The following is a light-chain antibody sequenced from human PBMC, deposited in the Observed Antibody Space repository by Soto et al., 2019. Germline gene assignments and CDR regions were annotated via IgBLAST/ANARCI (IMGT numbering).Light chain of an antibody. CDR1: QDINSW. V-gene: IGKV1-12*01. CDR2: IAS. CDR3: QQSKTFPLT. Sequence: DIQMTQSPSSVSASVGDRATITCRASQDINSWLTWYQQKPGKAPKVLIYIASRLQSGVPSRFSGRGSGTDFSLTISNLQPEDFATYFCQQSKTFPLTFGGGTKVEIK. J-gene: IGKJ4*01.